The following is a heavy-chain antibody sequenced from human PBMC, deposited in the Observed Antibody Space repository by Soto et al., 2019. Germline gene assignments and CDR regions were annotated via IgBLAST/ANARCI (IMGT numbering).Heavy chain of an antibody. V-gene: IGHV1-8*01. Sequence: GASVKVSCKASGYTFTSYDINWVRQATGQGLEWMGWMNPNSGNTGYAQKFQGRVTMTRNTSISTAYMELSSLRSEDTAVYYCARIHCSGGSCYPDAFDIWGQGTMVTISS. CDR3: ARIHCSGGSCYPDAFDI. D-gene: IGHD2-15*01. CDR1: GYTFTSYD. CDR2: MNPNSGNT. J-gene: IGHJ3*02.